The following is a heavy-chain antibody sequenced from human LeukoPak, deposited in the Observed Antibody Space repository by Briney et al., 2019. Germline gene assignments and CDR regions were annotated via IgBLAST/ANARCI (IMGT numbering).Heavy chain of an antibody. J-gene: IGHJ4*02. Sequence: GGSLRLSCAASGLSFSSSGMNWVRQAPGKGLEWVSYITATGSTIYYADSVKGRFTISRDNSKNTLYLQMNSLRAEDTAVYYCAKDLYGNFDYWGQGTLVTVSS. CDR1: GLSFSSSG. CDR3: AKDLYGNFDY. D-gene: IGHD2/OR15-2a*01. CDR2: ITATGSTI. V-gene: IGHV3-48*03.